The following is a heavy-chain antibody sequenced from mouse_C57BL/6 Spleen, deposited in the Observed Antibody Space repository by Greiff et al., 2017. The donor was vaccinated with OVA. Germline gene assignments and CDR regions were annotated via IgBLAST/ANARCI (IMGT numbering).Heavy chain of an antibody. CDR2: ISSGGSYT. V-gene: IGHV5-6*01. D-gene: IGHD2-4*01. J-gene: IGHJ4*01. CDR1: GFTFSSYG. Sequence: EVKLMESGGDLVKPGGSLKLSCAASGFTFSSYGMSWVRQTPDKRLEWVATISSGGSYTYYPDSVKGRFTISRDNAKNTLYLQMSSLKSEDTAMYYCARHNYDEGYYYAMDYWGQGTSVTVSS. CDR3: ARHNYDEGYYYAMDY.